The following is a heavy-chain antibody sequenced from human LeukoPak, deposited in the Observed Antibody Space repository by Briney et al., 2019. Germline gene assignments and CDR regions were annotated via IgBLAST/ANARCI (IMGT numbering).Heavy chain of an antibody. V-gene: IGHV4-39*07. CDR2: IYYSGST. D-gene: IGHD4-23*01. J-gene: IGHJ4*02. CDR1: GGSISSSSYY. Sequence: SETLSLTCTVSGGSISSSSYYWGWIRQPPGKGLEWIGSIYYSGSTYYNPSLKSRVTISVDTSKNQFSLKVTSVTAADTAVYYCAREPHYGGNTYFDYWGQGTLVTVSS. CDR3: AREPHYGGNTYFDY.